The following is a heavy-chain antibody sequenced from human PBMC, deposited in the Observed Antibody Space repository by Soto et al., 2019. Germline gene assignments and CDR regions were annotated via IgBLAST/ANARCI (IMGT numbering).Heavy chain of an antibody. J-gene: IGHJ1*01. Sequence: GGSLRLSCAASGFTFSSYTINWVRQAPGKGLEWVSSISGSSTYIYYADSVKGRFTISRDNAKNSLFLQMDSLRAEDTAVYYCARGVPGIAVAGTGYFQHWGQGTLVTVSS. CDR1: GFTFSSYT. CDR2: ISGSSTYI. D-gene: IGHD6-19*01. V-gene: IGHV3-21*01. CDR3: ARGVPGIAVAGTGYFQH.